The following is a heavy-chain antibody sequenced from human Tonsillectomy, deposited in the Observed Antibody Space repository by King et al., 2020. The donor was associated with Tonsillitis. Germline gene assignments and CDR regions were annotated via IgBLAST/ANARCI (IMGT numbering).Heavy chain of an antibody. CDR2: IRSSSTYL. V-gene: IGHV3-21*01. J-gene: IGHJ4*02. Sequence: VQLVESGGGLVKPGGSLRLSCAASGFTFSTYSMNWVRQAPGKGLEWVSSIRSSSTYLHYADSLKGRFTISRDNAKNSLYLQINSLRAEDTAVYYCSCNPLQTSLWGQGTLVTVSS. CDR1: GFTFSTYS. D-gene: IGHD3-16*02. CDR3: SCNPLQTSL.